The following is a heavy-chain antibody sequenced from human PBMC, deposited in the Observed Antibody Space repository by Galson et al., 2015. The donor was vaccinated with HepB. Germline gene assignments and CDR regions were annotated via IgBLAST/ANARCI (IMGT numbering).Heavy chain of an antibody. CDR1: GYIFTRYA. V-gene: IGHV7-4-1*02. D-gene: IGHD2-15*01. CDR3: TRDRGSGSHFFYY. Sequence: SVKVSCKDSGYIFTRYAMNWVRQVPGQGLEWMGWINTNTGNPTYAQGFTGRFVFSLDTSVSTAYLQISSLKAEDTAVYYCTRDRGSGSHFFYYWGQGTLVTVSS. J-gene: IGHJ4*02. CDR2: INTNTGNP.